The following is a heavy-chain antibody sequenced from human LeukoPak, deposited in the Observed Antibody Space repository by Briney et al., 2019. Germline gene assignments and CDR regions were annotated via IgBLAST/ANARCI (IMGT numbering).Heavy chain of an antibody. CDR3: ARFSGGLWFREPLIMGETDAFDI. D-gene: IGHD3-10*01. CDR1: GGSISSGGYS. Sequence: SETLSLTCTVSGGSISSGGYSWSWIRQHPGKGLEWIGYIYYSGSTYYNPSLKSRVTISVDTSKNQFSLKLSSVTAADTAVYYCARFSGGLWFREPLIMGETDAFDIWGQGTMVTVSS. CDR2: IYYSGST. V-gene: IGHV4-31*03. J-gene: IGHJ3*02.